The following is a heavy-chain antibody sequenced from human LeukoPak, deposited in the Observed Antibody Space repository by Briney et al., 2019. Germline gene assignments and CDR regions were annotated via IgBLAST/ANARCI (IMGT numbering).Heavy chain of an antibody. CDR1: GYMFTGYY. V-gene: IGHV1-2*02. Sequence: GASVKVSCKASGYMFTGYYMHWVRQAPGQGLERMGWINPNSGGTNYAQKFQGRVTITADKSTSTAYMELSSLRSEDTAVYYCARDGSKYYDILTGLGYWGQGTLVTVSS. D-gene: IGHD3-9*01. J-gene: IGHJ4*02. CDR2: INPNSGGT. CDR3: ARDGSKYYDILTGLGY.